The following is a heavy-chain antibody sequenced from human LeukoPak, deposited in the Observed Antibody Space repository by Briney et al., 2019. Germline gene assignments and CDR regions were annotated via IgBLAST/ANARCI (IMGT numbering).Heavy chain of an antibody. Sequence: GGPLRLSCAASGFTFDDYAMHWVRQAQGKGPEWVSGLSWDGNNVIYADSVRGRFTISRDNAKNSLYLQMHSLTTEDTAVYYCAKGPMPQRTMNRFDSWGHGTLVTVSS. V-gene: IGHV3-9*01. D-gene: IGHD3-22*01. J-gene: IGHJ5*01. CDR1: GFTFDDYA. CDR2: LSWDGNNV. CDR3: AKGPMPQRTMNRFDS.